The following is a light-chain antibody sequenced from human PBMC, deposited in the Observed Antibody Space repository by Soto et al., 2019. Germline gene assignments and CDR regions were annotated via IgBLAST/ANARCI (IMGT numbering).Light chain of an antibody. CDR1: SSDVGGFNY. Sequence: QSALTQPRSVSGSPGQSVTISCTGTSSDVGGFNYVSWYQQHPGKDPKLMIYDVSERPSGVPDRFSGSKSGNTASLTISGLQADDEADYYCCSYAGTHTYVFGTGTKVTVL. J-gene: IGLJ1*01. CDR3: CSYAGTHTYV. V-gene: IGLV2-11*01. CDR2: DVS.